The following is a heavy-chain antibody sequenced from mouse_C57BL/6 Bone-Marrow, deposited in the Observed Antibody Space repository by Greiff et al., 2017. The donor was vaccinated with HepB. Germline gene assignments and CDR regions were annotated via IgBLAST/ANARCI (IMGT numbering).Heavy chain of an antibody. Sequence: EVQLMDSGPGLVKPSQSLSLTCSVTGYSITSCYYWNWIRQFPGNKLEWMGYISYDGSNNYNPSLKNRISITRDTSKNQFFLKLNSMTTEDTATYYGAREPPPKDYGSSYAYFGVCGTGATVTVSS. CDR3: AREPPPKDYGSSYAYFGV. J-gene: IGHJ1*03. CDR2: ISYDGSN. CDR1: GYSITSCYY. V-gene: IGHV3-6*01. D-gene: IGHD1-1*01.